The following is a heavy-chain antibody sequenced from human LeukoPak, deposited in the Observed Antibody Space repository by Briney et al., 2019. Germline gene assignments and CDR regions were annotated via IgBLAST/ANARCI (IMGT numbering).Heavy chain of an antibody. CDR1: GFTFSSYA. D-gene: IGHD6-19*01. CDR3: AKGRSSGWVFDAFDI. CDR2: ISGSGGST. V-gene: IGHV3-23*01. J-gene: IGHJ3*02. Sequence: QTGGSLRLSCAASGFTFSSYAMTWVRQAPGKGLEWVSAISGSGGSTYYADSVKGRFTISRDNSKNTLYLQMNSLRAEDTAVYYCAKGRSSGWVFDAFDIWGQGTMVTVSS.